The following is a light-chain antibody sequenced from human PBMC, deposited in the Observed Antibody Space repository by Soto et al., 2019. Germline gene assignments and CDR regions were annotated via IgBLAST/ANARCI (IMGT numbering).Light chain of an antibody. J-gene: IGLJ1*01. Sequence: QLVLTQSPSASASLGASVKLTCTLSSGHSSYVIAWHQQQPEKGPRYLMMVNSDGSHNKGDGIPDRFSASSSGAERYLTISSLHSEDEADYYCQTWGTGMVFGTGTKLTVL. V-gene: IGLV4-69*01. CDR3: QTWGTGMV. CDR1: SGHSSYV. CDR2: VNSDGSH.